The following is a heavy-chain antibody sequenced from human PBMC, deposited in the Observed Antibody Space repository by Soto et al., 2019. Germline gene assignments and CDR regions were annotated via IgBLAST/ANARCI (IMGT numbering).Heavy chain of an antibody. V-gene: IGHV5-51*01. CDR3: ARAVLVVAGSVYLDH. D-gene: IGHD2-15*01. CDR1: GYSFTSYW. CDR2: VHPGDSDT. J-gene: IGHJ4*02. Sequence: PGESLKISCKGSGYSFTSYWIAWVRQMPGKGLEWMGIVHPGDSDTRYSPSIQGQVTISVDKSISTAYLQWSSLKASDTAMYYCARAVLVVAGSVYLDHCGQGTLVTVSS.